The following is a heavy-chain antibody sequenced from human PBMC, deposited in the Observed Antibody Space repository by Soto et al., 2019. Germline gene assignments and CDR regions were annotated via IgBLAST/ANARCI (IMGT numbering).Heavy chain of an antibody. CDR3: ARGVGSSPPRY. Sequence: QVQLQESGPGQVKPSETLSLKCTISGGSISVYYWSWIRQPPGQALEWIGYIYASGSPYYNPSLRSRVIISADTSKNQLSLELTSATAADTAVYYCARGVGSSPPRYWGRGTLVTVSS. CDR2: IYASGSP. CDR1: GGSISVYY. J-gene: IGHJ4*02. D-gene: IGHD1-26*01. V-gene: IGHV4-4*08.